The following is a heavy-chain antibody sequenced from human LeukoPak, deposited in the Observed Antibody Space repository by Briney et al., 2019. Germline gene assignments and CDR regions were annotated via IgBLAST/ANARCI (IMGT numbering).Heavy chain of an antibody. CDR1: GFSFSLYA. CDR3: AKEATVTPGNVNWFDP. J-gene: IGHJ5*02. Sequence: GGSLRLSCKASGFSFSLYAMSWVRQAPGKGLEWVSTISGSGGTTYYADSVKGRFTISRHNSKNTLYLQMNSLRAEDTAVYYCAKEATVTPGNVNWFDPWGQGTLVTVSS. D-gene: IGHD4-17*01. V-gene: IGHV3-23*01. CDR2: ISGSGGTT.